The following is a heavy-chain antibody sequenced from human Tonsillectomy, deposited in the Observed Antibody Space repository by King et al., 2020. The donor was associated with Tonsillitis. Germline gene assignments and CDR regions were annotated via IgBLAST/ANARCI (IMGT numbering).Heavy chain of an antibody. V-gene: IGHV1-69*06. CDR2: IVPIFGTP. D-gene: IGHD3-22*01. CDR3: AREYVFDSSGYFSDDS. CDR1: GGTFSSDS. Sequence: QLVQSGAEVKKPGSSVKVSCKASGGTFSSDSVILVRQAPGQGLEVMGGIVPIFGTPIYAQKFQGRVTITADRSTSTAYMELSSLRSEDTALYYCAREYVFDSSGYFSDDSWGQGTMVTVSS. J-gene: IGHJ4*02.